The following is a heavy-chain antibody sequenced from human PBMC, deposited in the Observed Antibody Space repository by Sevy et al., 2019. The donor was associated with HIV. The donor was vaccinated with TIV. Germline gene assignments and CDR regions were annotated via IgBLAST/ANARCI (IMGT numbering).Heavy chain of an antibody. J-gene: IGHJ6*03. D-gene: IGHD1-7*01. CDR1: GYTFTSYG. Sequence: ASVKVSCKASGYTFTSYGISWVRQAPGQGLEWMGWISAYNGNTNYAQKLQRRVTMTTDTSTSTAYMELRSLRSDDTAVYYCARRLPITKLELREFYYYMDVWGKGTTVTVSS. CDR3: ARRLPITKLELREFYYYMDV. V-gene: IGHV1-18*04. CDR2: ISAYNGNT.